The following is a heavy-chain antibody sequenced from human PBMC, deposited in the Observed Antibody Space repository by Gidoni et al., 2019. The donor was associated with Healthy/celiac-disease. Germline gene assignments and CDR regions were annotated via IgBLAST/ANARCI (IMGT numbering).Heavy chain of an antibody. J-gene: IGHJ4*02. CDR3: AKNLYGDYEYYFDY. V-gene: IGHV3-48*02. CDR2: ISSSSSTI. CDR1: GFPFSSYS. Sequence: ECLVQPGGSLRLSCAASGFPFSSYSMNWVRQAPGKGLEWVSYISSSSSTIYYADSVKGRFTISRDNAKNSLYLQMNSLRDEDTAVYYCAKNLYGDYEYYFDYWGQGTLVTVSS. D-gene: IGHD4-17*01.